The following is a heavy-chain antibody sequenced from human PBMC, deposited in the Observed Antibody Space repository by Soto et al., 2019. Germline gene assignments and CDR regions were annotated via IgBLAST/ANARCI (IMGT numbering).Heavy chain of an antibody. Sequence: PSETLSLTCTVSGGSISSSSYYWGCIRQPPGKGLEWIASIDYTGNTFYNPSLTSRVTISVDTSKNQFSLKVTSVTAADTAVYYCARINKGYGTDSWGQGTLVTVPS. CDR2: IDYTGNT. CDR1: GGSISSSSYY. V-gene: IGHV4-39*01. J-gene: IGHJ4*02. D-gene: IGHD5-18*01. CDR3: ARINKGYGTDS.